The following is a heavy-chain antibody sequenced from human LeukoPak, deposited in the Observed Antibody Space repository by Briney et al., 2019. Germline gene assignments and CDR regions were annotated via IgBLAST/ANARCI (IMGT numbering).Heavy chain of an antibody. Sequence: SETLSLTCTVSGGSISSGSYYWGWIRQPPGKGLEWIGSIYYSGSTYYNPSLKSRVTISVDTSKNQFSLKLSSVTAADTAVYYCARKVGQITIFGVVISRSYYFDYWGQGTLVTVSS. D-gene: IGHD3-3*01. V-gene: IGHV4-39*01. J-gene: IGHJ4*02. CDR1: GGSISSGSYY. CDR2: IYYSGST. CDR3: ARKVGQITIFGVVISRSYYFDY.